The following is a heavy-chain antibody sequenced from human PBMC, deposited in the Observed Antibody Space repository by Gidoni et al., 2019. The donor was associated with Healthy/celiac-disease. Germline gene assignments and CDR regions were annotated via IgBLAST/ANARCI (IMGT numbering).Heavy chain of an antibody. CDR2: IYYSGST. J-gene: IGHJ4*02. V-gene: IGHV4-61*01. CDR1: GGSVSSGSYY. CDR3: AREASMVSFDY. D-gene: IGHD3-10*01. Sequence: QVQLQESGPGLVKPSETLSLTCTVSGGSVSSGSYYWSWIRQPPGKGLEWIGYIYYSGSTNYNPSLKSRVTISVDTSKNQFSLKLSSVTAADTAVYYCAREASMVSFDYWGQGTLVTVSS.